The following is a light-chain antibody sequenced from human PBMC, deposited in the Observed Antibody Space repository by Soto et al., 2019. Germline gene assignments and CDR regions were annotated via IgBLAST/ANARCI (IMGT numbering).Light chain of an antibody. CDR2: GAS. Sequence: DIVWTQSPGTLSLYTGETATLSCRASQSVSSSYLAWYQQKPCQAPRPLIYGASSRAIGIPGRVSGRGSGTNFTLTISRLEPEDFAVYYCQQYGSSPWTFGNGNKVEIK. J-gene: IGKJ1*01. V-gene: IGKV3-20*01. CDR3: QQYGSSPWT. CDR1: QSVSSSY.